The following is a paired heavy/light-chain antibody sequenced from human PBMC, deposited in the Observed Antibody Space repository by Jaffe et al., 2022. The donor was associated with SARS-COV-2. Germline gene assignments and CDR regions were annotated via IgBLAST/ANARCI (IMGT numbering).Light chain of an antibody. Sequence: DIQMTQSPSTLSASVGDRVTITCRASQSISSWLAWYQQKPGKAPKLLIYKASSLESGVPSRFSGSGSGTEFTLTISSLQPDDFATYYCQQYNSYGTFGQGTKVEIK. CDR1: QSISSW. CDR3: QQYNSYGT. J-gene: IGKJ1*01. CDR2: KAS. V-gene: IGKV1-5*03.
Heavy chain of an antibody. CDR2: ISWNSGSI. Sequence: EVQLVESGGGLVQPGRSLRLSCAASGFTFDDYAMHWVRQAPGKGLEWVSGISWNSGSIGYADSVKGRFTISRDNAKNSLYLQMNSLRAEDTALYYCAKGTPTDTAMVFDAFDIWGQGTMVTVSS. CDR3: AKGTPTDTAMVFDAFDI. V-gene: IGHV3-9*01. J-gene: IGHJ3*02. CDR1: GFTFDDYA. D-gene: IGHD5-18*01.